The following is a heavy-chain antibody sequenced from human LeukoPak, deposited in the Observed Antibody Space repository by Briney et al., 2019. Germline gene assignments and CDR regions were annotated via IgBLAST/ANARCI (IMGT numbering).Heavy chain of an antibody. V-gene: IGHV1-2*02. CDR3: AREVYYDFWSGYFYRPEKHFDY. CDR2: MSPNSGAT. J-gene: IGHJ4*02. Sequence: ASVKVSCKASGYTFTSYDINWVRQATGQGLEWMGWMSPNSGATNYAQKFQDRVTVTRDTSVGTAYMELSRLRSDDTAVYYCAREVYYDFWSGYFYRPEKHFDYWGQGTLVTVSS. D-gene: IGHD3-3*01. CDR1: GYTFTSYD.